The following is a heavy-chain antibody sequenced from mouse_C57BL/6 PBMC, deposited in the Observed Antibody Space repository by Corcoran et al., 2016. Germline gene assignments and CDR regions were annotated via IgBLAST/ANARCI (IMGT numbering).Heavy chain of an antibody. Sequence: EVQLQQSGPVLVKPGASVKLSCKASGYTFTDYYMNWVKQSHGKSLEWIGVINPYNGGTSYNQKFKGKATLTVDKSSSTAYMELNSLTSEDSAVYYCAIYYYGSSYAMDYWGQATSVTVSS. V-gene: IGHV1-19*01. J-gene: IGHJ4*01. D-gene: IGHD1-1*01. CDR1: GYTFTDYY. CDR2: INPYNGGT. CDR3: AIYYYGSSYAMDY.